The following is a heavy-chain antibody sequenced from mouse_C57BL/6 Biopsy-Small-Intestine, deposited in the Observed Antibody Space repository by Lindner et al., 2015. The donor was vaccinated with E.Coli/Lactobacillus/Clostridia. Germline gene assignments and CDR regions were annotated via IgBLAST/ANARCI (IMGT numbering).Heavy chain of an antibody. CDR1: GFTFSDYG. Sequence: VQLQESGGGLVKPGGSLKLSCAASGFTFSDYGIHWVRQAPEKGLEWVAYISSGSSTIYYADTVKGRFTISRDNAKNTLFLQMTSLRSEDTAMYYCVRRGPYFGSSSRYWYFDVWGTGTTVTVSS. CDR2: ISSGSSTI. CDR3: VRRGPYFGSSSRYWYFDV. J-gene: IGHJ1*03. V-gene: IGHV5-17*01. D-gene: IGHD1-1*01.